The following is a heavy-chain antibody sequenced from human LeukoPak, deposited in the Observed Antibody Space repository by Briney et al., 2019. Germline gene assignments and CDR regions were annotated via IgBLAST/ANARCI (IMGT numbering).Heavy chain of an antibody. CDR2: IYCSGST. CDR3: ARSGPGTVYYYYYGMDV. D-gene: IGHD3-10*01. Sequence: SETLSLTCAVYGGSFSGYYWSWIRQPPGKGLEWIGYIYCSGSTNYNPSLKSRVTISVDTSKNQFSLKLSSVTAADTAVYYCARSGPGTVYYYYYGMDVWGQGTTVTVSS. CDR1: GGSFSGYY. V-gene: IGHV4-59*01. J-gene: IGHJ6*02.